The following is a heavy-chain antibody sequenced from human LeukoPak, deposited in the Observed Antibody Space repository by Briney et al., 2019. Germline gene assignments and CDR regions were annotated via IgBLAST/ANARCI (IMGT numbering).Heavy chain of an antibody. D-gene: IGHD2-8*01. V-gene: IGHV3-23*01. CDR2: ISGSGGST. CDR3: AKGLGYCTNGVCSDAFDI. CDR1: GFTFSSYA. J-gene: IGHJ3*02. Sequence: GGSLRLSCAASGFTFSSYAMGWVRQAPGKGLEWISSISGSGGSTYYADSVKGRFTISRDNSKNTLYLQMNSLRAEDTAVYYCAKGLGYCTNGVCSDAFDIWGQGTMVTVSS.